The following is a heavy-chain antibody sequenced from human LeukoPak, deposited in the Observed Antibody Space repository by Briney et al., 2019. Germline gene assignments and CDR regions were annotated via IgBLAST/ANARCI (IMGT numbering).Heavy chain of an antibody. CDR2: ISSSSSYI. V-gene: IGHV3-21*01. J-gene: IGHJ2*01. CDR1: GFTFSSNS. CDR3: AREERDGYNYYWYFDL. D-gene: IGHD5-24*01. Sequence: GGSLRLSCAASGFTFSSNSMNWVRQAPGKGLEWVSSISSSSSYIYYADSVKGRFTISRDNAKNSLYLQMNSLRAEDTAVYYCAREERDGYNYYWYFDLWGRGTLVTVSS.